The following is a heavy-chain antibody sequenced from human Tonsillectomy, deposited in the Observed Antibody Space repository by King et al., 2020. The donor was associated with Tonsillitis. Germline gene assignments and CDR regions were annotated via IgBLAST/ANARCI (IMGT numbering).Heavy chain of an antibody. D-gene: IGHD6-19*01. CDR3: ARDHRVISVAGGIGY. Sequence: EQLVQSGAEVKKSGASVKVSCKASGYTFTSFGISWVRQAPGQGLEWMGWISGYNGNTNYAQKLQDRVTMTTDTSTSTAYMELRSLRSDDTAVYYCARDHRVISVAGGIGYWGQGTLVTVSS. J-gene: IGHJ4*02. CDR1: GYTFTSFG. CDR2: ISGYNGNT. V-gene: IGHV1-18*01.